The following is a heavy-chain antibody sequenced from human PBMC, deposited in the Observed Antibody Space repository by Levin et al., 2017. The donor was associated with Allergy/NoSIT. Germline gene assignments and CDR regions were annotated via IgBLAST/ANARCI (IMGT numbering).Heavy chain of an antibody. CDR3: AKGRAASGTDY. CDR1: GYTFTDHY. Sequence: ASVKVSCKTSGYTFTDHYIHWVRQAPGQGLEWLGWIITKSGDTKYAQRFQDRVTMTRETSISTAYMEVSRLRSDDTAIYYCAKGRAASGTDYWGQGTLVTVSS. J-gene: IGHJ4*02. D-gene: IGHD6-13*01. V-gene: IGHV1-2*02. CDR2: IITKSGDT.